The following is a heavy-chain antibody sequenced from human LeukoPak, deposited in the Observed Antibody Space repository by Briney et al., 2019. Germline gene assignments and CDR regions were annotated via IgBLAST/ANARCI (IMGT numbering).Heavy chain of an antibody. J-gene: IGHJ3*02. CDR1: GYTFTRFG. D-gene: IGHD3-9*01. CDR3: ARAGGERLQYFDWVHSDAFDI. Sequence: ASVKVSCKASGYTFTRFGFTWVRQAPGQGLEWVGWISASNGNTNYAQKFQDRVIMTTDTSTTTGCMELRSLRSDDTAIYYCARAGGERLQYFDWVHSDAFDIWGQGTMVTVSS. CDR2: ISASNGNT. V-gene: IGHV1-18*01.